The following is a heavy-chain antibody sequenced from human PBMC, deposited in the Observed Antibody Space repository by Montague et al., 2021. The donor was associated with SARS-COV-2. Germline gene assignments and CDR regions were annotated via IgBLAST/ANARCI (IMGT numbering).Heavy chain of an antibody. CDR1: GFTFSSYS. D-gene: IGHD2/OR15-2a*01. CDR3: AREGMVGSTTGLDY. Sequence: SLRLSCAASGFTFSSYSFHWVRQAPGKGLEWVAAIWFDGSNEYYADSVKGRFTISRDNPKNTLYLQMNSLRAEDTAVYYCAREGMVGSTTGLDYWGQGTLVTVSS. V-gene: IGHV3-33*01. CDR2: IWFDGSNE. J-gene: IGHJ4*02.